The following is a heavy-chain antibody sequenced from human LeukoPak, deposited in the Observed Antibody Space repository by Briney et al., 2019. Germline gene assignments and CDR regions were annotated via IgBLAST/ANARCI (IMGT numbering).Heavy chain of an antibody. CDR2: ISSSSSYI. CDR1: GFTFSSYS. V-gene: IGHV3-21*01. D-gene: IGHD2-2*01. J-gene: IGHJ3*02. Sequence: GGSLRLSCAASGFTFSSYSMNWVRQAPGKGLEWVSSISSSSSYIYYADSVKGRFTISRDNAKNSLYLQMNSLRAEDTAVYYCARASIVVIPAAIGDAFDIWGQGTMVTVSS. CDR3: ARASIVVIPAAIGDAFDI.